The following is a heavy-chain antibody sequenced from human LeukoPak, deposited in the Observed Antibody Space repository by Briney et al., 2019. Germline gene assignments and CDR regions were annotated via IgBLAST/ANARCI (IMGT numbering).Heavy chain of an antibody. D-gene: IGHD3-22*01. V-gene: IGHV3-30*03. CDR3: AREADSSGLDAFDI. Sequence: PGGSLRLSCEASGFTFTNAWMNWVRQAPGKGLEWVAVISYDGSHKYYAESVKGRFTISRDNSKNTLFLQMNSLRAEDTAIYYCAREADSSGLDAFDIWGQGTMVTVSS. J-gene: IGHJ3*02. CDR2: ISYDGSHK. CDR1: GFTFTNAW.